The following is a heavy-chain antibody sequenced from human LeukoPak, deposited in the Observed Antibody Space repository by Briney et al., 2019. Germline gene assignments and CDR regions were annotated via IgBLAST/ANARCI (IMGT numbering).Heavy chain of an antibody. CDR2: ISYDGSNK. Sequence: GGSLRLSCAASGFTFSSYGMHWVRQAPGKGLEWVAVISYDGSNKYYADSVKGRFTISRDNSKNTLYLQMNSLRAEDTAVYYCAKDLRRYCSGGSCPVDYWGQGTQVTVSS. CDR3: AKDLRRYCSGGSCPVDY. V-gene: IGHV3-30*18. J-gene: IGHJ4*02. D-gene: IGHD2-15*01. CDR1: GFTFSSYG.